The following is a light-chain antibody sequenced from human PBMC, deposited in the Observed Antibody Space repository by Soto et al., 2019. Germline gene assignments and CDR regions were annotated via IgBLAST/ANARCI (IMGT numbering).Light chain of an antibody. CDR1: QRVSSY. Sequence: EMVLTQSPATRSFSPGERATLSSRASQRVSSYLACYQQKPGQAPRLLIYDASNRATGIPARFSGSGSGTDFTLTISSLEPEDFAVYYCQQRSNWPLTFGGGTKVEIK. CDR2: DAS. V-gene: IGKV3-11*01. J-gene: IGKJ4*01. CDR3: QQRSNWPLT.